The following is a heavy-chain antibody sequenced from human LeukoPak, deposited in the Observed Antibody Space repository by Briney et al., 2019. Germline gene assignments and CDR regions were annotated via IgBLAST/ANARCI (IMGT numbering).Heavy chain of an antibody. CDR2: IYPADSDT. CDR3: ARSLVDEYYFDY. CDR1: RYSFTTSW. D-gene: IGHD1-26*01. Sequence: GESLKISCKGSRYSFTTSWIGWVRQMPGKVLEWMGIIYPADSDTTYSPSFQGQVTISADKSISTAYLQWSSLKASDTAMYYCARSLVDEYYFDYWGQGTLVAVSS. J-gene: IGHJ4*02. V-gene: IGHV5-51*01.